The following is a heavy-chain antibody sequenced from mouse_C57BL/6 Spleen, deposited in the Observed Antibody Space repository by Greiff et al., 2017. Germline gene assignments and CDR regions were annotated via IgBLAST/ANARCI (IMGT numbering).Heavy chain of an antibody. CDR3: ARGGTVYYFDY. V-gene: IGHV1-82*01. J-gene: IGHJ2*01. CDR1: GYAFSSSW. D-gene: IGHD4-1*01. CDR2: IYPGDGDT. Sequence: VQLQQSGPELVKPGASVKISCKASGYAFSSSWMNWVKQRPGKGLEWIGRIYPGDGDTNYNGKFKGKATLTADKSSSTAYMQLSSLTSEDSAVYFCARGGTVYYFDYWGQGTTLTVSS.